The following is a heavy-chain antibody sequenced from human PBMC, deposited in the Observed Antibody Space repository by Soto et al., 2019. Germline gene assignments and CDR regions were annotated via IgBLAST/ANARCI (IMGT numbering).Heavy chain of an antibody. D-gene: IGHD4-17*01. Sequence: QITLKESGPTLVKPTPTLTLTCTFSGFSLSTSGVGVGWIRQPPGKALEWLALIYWNDDKRYSPSLKSRLTITTDTSKNHVVLTMTNVDPVDTATYYCAHRRPDCGDVDYWGQGTLVTVSS. CDR2: IYWNDDK. CDR1: GFSLSTSGVG. J-gene: IGHJ4*02. V-gene: IGHV2-5*01. CDR3: AHRRPDCGDVDY.